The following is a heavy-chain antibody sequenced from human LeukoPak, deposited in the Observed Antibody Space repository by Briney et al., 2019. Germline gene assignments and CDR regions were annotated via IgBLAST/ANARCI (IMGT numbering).Heavy chain of an antibody. Sequence: SETLSLTCTVSGGXLSSYYWSWIRQPPGKGLEWIGYIYYSGSTNYNPSLKSRVTISVDTSKNQFSLKLSSVTAADTAVYYCARVGTVTPDFDYWGRGTLVTVSS. CDR3: ARVGTVTPDFDY. V-gene: IGHV4-59*01. D-gene: IGHD4-17*01. J-gene: IGHJ4*02. CDR1: GGXLSSYY. CDR2: IYYSGST.